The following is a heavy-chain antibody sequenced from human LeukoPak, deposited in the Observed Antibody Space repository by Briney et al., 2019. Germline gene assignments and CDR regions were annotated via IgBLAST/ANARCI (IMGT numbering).Heavy chain of an antibody. V-gene: IGHV3-33*06. D-gene: IGHD3-22*01. CDR1: GFTFSSYG. CDR3: AKDRVGYYDSSGSSLLDY. CDR2: IWYDGSNK. J-gene: IGHJ4*02. Sequence: PGRSLRLSCAASGFTFSSYGMHWVHQAPGKGLEWVAVIWYDGSNKYYADSVKGRFTISRDNSKNTLYLQMNSLRAEDTAVYYCAKDRVGYYDSSGSSLLDYWGQGTLVTVSS.